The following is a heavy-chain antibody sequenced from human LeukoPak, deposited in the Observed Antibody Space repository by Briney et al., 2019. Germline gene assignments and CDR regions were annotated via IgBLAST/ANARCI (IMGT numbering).Heavy chain of an antibody. D-gene: IGHD6-19*01. Sequence: ASVKVSCKTSGYTFTTYDINWVRQATGQGLEWMGWMNPNSGYTGYAQKFQGRVTITRETSISTAYMELSSLRSEDTAAYYCARVAGSIDYWGQGTLVTVSS. V-gene: IGHV1-8*03. CDR2: MNPNSGYT. CDR3: ARVAGSIDY. CDR1: GYTFTTYD. J-gene: IGHJ4*02.